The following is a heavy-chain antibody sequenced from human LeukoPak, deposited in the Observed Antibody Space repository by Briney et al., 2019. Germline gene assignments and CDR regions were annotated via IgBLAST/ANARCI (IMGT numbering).Heavy chain of an antibody. CDR3: ARPSYSRAWTLFDY. D-gene: IGHD6-19*01. CDR2: LSTDGSST. CDR1: GFTFSSYW. V-gene: IGHV3-74*01. J-gene: IGHJ4*02. Sequence: GGSLRLSCAASGFTFSSYWMNWVRQAPGKGLVWVSSLSTDGSSTYYADSVKGRITISRDNAKNTLHLQMNSLRADDTAVYYCARPSYSRAWTLFDYWGQGTLVTVSS.